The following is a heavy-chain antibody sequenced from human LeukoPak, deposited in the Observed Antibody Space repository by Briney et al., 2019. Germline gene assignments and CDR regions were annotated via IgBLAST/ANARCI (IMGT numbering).Heavy chain of an antibody. CDR3: ATDKGSYIGHFDY. Sequence: VASVKVSCKVSGYTLTELSMHWVRQAPGKGLEWMGGFDPEDGETIYAQKFQGRVTMTEDTSTDTAYMELSSLRSEDTAVYYCATDKGSYIGHFDYWGQGTLVTVSS. V-gene: IGHV1-24*01. CDR1: GYTLTELS. D-gene: IGHD1-26*01. CDR2: FDPEDGET. J-gene: IGHJ4*02.